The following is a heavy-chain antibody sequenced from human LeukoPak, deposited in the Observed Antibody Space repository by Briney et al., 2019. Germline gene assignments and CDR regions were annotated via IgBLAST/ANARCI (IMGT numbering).Heavy chain of an antibody. J-gene: IGHJ4*02. D-gene: IGHD7-27*01. V-gene: IGHV1-46*01. CDR3: ARALGSFDY. CDR1: GYTFTSYA. Sequence: ASVKVSCKASGYTFTSYAMNWVRQAPGQGLEWMGIINPSDGYTTYAQKFQGRVTMTRDTSTSTVYMELSSLRSDDTAVYYCARALGSFDYWGQGTLVTVSS. CDR2: INPSDGYT.